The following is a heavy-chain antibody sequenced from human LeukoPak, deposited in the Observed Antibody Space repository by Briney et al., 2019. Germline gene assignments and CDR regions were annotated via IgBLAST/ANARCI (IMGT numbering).Heavy chain of an antibody. V-gene: IGHV1-69*13. D-gene: IGHD6-6*01. Sequence: ASVKVSCKASGGTFSSYAISWVRQAPGQGLEWMGGIIPIFGTANYAQKFQGRVTITADESTSTAYMELSSLRSEDTAVYYCARVGEQLAVRPDYYYYYYMDVWGKGTTVTVSS. J-gene: IGHJ6*03. CDR3: ARVGEQLAVRPDYYYYYYMDV. CDR2: IIPIFGTA. CDR1: GGTFSSYA.